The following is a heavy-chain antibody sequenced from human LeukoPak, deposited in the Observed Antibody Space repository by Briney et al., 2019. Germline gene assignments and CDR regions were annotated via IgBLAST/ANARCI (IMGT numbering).Heavy chain of an antibody. CDR2: MNPNSGNT. Sequence: ASVKVSCKASGYTFTSYDINWVRQSTGQGLEWMGWMNPNSGNTGYAQKFQGRVTMTRNTSISTAYMELSSLRSEDTAVYYCARESYSYGPDAFDIWGQGTMVTVSS. CDR3: ARESYSYGPDAFDI. V-gene: IGHV1-8*01. D-gene: IGHD5-18*01. CDR1: GYTFTSYD. J-gene: IGHJ3*02.